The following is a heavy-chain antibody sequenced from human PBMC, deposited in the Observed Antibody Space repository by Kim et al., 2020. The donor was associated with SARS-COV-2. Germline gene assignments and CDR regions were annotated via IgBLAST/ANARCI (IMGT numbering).Heavy chain of an antibody. Sequence: GGSLRLSCTASGFPFNRFAVHWVRQTPGKGLDWVAIVLSDGNTFYADSVEGRFSTSRDNSKTTVYLQMDSLRVEDTAVYYCARGLYISGLGYLTDDWGQGTLVTVSS. CDR1: GFPFNRFA. CDR2: VLSDGNT. CDR3: ARGLYISGLGYLTDD. V-gene: IGHV3-30*04. D-gene: IGHD6-19*01. J-gene: IGHJ4*02.